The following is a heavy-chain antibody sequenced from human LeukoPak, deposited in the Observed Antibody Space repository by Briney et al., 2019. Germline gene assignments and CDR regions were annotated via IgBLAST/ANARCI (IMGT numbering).Heavy chain of an antibody. CDR1: GASISTYY. Sequence: SETLSLTCTVSGASISTYYWSWIRQPPGKGLEWIGSIYYSGSTNYNPSLKSRVTISVDTSKNQFSLKLSSVTAADTAVYYCAREPTIAAAGIDYWGQGTLVTVSS. J-gene: IGHJ4*02. CDR2: IYYSGST. D-gene: IGHD6-13*01. V-gene: IGHV4-59*01. CDR3: AREPTIAAAGIDY.